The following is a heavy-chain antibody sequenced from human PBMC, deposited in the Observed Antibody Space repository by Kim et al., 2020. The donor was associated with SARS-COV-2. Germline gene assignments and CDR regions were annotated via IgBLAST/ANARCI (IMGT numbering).Heavy chain of an antibody. V-gene: IGHV4-59*08. Sequence: SETLSLTCTVSGGSISSYYWSWIRQPPGKGLECIWYIYYIVSTNYNHSLKSRVTISVDTSKNQFSLKLSSVTAADTAVYYCARLQIVWGSYTPEYNWFDPWGQGTLVTVSS. CDR2: IYYIVST. CDR1: GGSISSYY. D-gene: IGHD3-16*01. CDR3: ARLQIVWGSYTPEYNWFDP. J-gene: IGHJ5*02.